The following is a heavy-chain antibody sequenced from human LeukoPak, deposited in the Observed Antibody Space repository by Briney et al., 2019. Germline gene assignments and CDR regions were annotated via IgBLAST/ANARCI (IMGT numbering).Heavy chain of an antibody. Sequence: GGSLRLSCAASGFTFSSYSMNWVRQAPGKGLEWVSSISSSSSYIYYADSVKGRFTISRDNAKNSLYLQMNSLRAEDMAVYYCARPGSSGWYYFDYWGQGTLVTVSS. D-gene: IGHD6-19*01. CDR3: ARPGSSGWYYFDY. CDR1: GFTFSSYS. CDR2: ISSSSSYI. J-gene: IGHJ4*02. V-gene: IGHV3-21*01.